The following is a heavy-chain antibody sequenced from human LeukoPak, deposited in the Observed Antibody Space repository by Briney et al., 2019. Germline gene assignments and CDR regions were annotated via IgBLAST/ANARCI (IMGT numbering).Heavy chain of an antibody. Sequence: PSETLSLTCAVYGGSLSGYYWSWIRQPPGKGLEWIGDINHSGSNNRNPSLKSRVTMSVDTSKNQFSLKLTSVTAADTAVYYCARAQELYNWFDPWGRGTPVTVSA. CDR3: ARAQELYNWFDP. CDR2: INHSGSN. J-gene: IGHJ5*02. V-gene: IGHV4-34*01. D-gene: IGHD1-7*01. CDR1: GGSLSGYY.